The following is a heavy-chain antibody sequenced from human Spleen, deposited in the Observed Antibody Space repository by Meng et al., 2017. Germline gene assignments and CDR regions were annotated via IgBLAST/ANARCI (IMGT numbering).Heavy chain of an antibody. CDR2: IYYSGTT. Sequence: SETLSLTCTASGGSISITNYYWGWIRQSPGKGLEWIGSIYYSGTTYYNPSLKSRVTISVDTSKNQFSLKLTSVTAADTAVYYCANPGEVAVAGRRDAFDIWGQGTMVTVSS. CDR3: ANPGEVAVAGRRDAFDI. D-gene: IGHD6-19*01. CDR1: GGSISITNYY. V-gene: IGHV4-39*07. J-gene: IGHJ3*02.